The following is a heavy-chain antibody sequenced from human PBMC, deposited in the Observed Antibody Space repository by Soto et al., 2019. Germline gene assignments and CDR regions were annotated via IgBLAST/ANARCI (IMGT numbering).Heavy chain of an antibody. CDR3: AREPFSSGLLAWDGMDV. CDR1: XGSISSGDYY. Sequence: TLSLTCTVSXGSISSGDYYWSWIRQPPGKGLEWIGYIYYSGSTYYNPSLKSRVTISVDTSKNQFSLKLSSVTAADTAVYYCAREPFSSGLLAWDGMDVWGQGTTVTVSS. V-gene: IGHV4-30-4*01. D-gene: IGHD3-22*01. J-gene: IGHJ6*02. CDR2: IYYSGST.